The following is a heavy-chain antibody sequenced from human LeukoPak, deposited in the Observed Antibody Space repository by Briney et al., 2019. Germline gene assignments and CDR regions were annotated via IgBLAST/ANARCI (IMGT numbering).Heavy chain of an antibody. V-gene: IGHV3-74*03. CDR2: INSDGSST. CDR3: ARVHGYVSGAFDY. Sequence: GGSLRLSCAASGFTFNNYWMHWVRQAPGKGLVLVSHINSDGSSTTYADSVKGRFTISRDNSKNTLYLQMNSLRAEDTAVYYCARVHGYVSGAFDYWGQGSLVTVSS. J-gene: IGHJ4*02. CDR1: GFTFNNYW. D-gene: IGHD5-12*01.